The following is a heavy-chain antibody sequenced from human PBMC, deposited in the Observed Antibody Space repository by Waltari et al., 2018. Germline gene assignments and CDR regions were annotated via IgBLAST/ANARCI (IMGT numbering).Heavy chain of an antibody. CDR1: GGSISSSRYY. V-gene: IGHV4-39*07. CDR3: ARDVYCGGDCLKGDAFDI. CDR2: IYYSGST. D-gene: IGHD2-21*01. J-gene: IGHJ3*02. Sequence: QLQLQESGPGLVKPSETLSLTCTVSGGSISSSRYYWGWIRQPPGQGLEWIGSIYYSGSTYYNPSLKSRVTISVDTSKNQFSLKLSSVTAADTAVYYCARDVYCGGDCLKGDAFDIWGQGTMVTVSS.